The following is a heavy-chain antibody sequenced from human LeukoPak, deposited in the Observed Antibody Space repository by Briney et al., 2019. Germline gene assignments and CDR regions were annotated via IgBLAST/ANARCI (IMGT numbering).Heavy chain of an antibody. CDR3: ARGIEPPLKKRGWFDP. CDR2: IYYSGST. V-gene: IGHV4-59*01. CDR1: GGSISSYY. J-gene: IGHJ5*02. D-gene: IGHD1-14*01. Sequence: SETLSLTCTVSGGSISSYYWSWIRQPPGKGLEWIGYIYYSGSTNYNPSLKSRVTISVDTSKNQFSLKLSSVTAADTAVYYCARGIEPPLKKRGWFDPWGQGTLVTVSS.